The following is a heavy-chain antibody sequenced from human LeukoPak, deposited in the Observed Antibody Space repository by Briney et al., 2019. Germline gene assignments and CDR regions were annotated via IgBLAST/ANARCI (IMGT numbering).Heavy chain of an antibody. D-gene: IGHD3-10*01. J-gene: IGHJ5*02. CDR2: INPNSGGT. V-gene: IGHV1-2*06. Sequence: ASVKVSCKASGNTFTGYYMHWVRQAPGQGLEWMGRINPNSGGTNYAQKFQGRVTMTRDTSISTAYMELSRLRSDDTAVYYCARGVLGYYGSGRAWGQGTLVTVSS. CDR1: GNTFTGYY. CDR3: ARGVLGYYGSGRA.